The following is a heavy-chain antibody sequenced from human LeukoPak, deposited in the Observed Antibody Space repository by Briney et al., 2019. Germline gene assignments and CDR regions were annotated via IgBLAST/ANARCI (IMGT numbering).Heavy chain of an antibody. V-gene: IGHV4-38-2*01. CDR2: IYYTGTT. CDR1: NYSINSAYY. J-gene: IGHJ4*02. D-gene: IGHD3-10*01. CDR3: VRGENVFGSGSLVYFDY. Sequence: PSETLSLTCDVSNYSINSAYYWGWIRQPPGKGLEWIGNIYYTGTTYYSPSLKSRVSLLVDTSTNQFSLMLTSLSAADTAVYYWVRGENVFGSGSLVYFDYWGQGTLVTVSS.